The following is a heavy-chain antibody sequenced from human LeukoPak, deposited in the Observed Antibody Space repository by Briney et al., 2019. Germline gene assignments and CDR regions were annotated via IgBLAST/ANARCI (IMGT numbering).Heavy chain of an antibody. J-gene: IGHJ4*02. CDR1: GFGFSNLA. Sequence: QPGGSLRLSRAASGFGFSNLAMGWVRQAPGKGLEWVSVFFDSGTITYYEDSVKGRFTISRDNSNNTLFLQMNSLRAEDTAMYYCAKDARRTNGWYFFDYWGQGTLVTVSS. D-gene: IGHD6-19*01. CDR3: AKDARRTNGWYFFDY. CDR2: FFDSGTIT. V-gene: IGHV3-23*01.